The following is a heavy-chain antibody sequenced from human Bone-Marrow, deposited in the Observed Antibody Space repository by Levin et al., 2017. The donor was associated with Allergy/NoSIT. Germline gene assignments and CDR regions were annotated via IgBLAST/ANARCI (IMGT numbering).Heavy chain of an antibody. Sequence: SETLSLTCAVSGESISSGNYCWSWIRQPPGKALEWIGYIFRSGSTYYNPSLKSRVTISIDKSKNQFSLKLTSVTAADTAVYYCDNAGGSDAFDIWGQGTMVTVSS. CDR3: DNAGGSDAFDI. V-gene: IGHV4-30-2*01. D-gene: IGHD5-12*01. CDR2: IFRSGST. J-gene: IGHJ3*02. CDR1: GESISSGNYC.